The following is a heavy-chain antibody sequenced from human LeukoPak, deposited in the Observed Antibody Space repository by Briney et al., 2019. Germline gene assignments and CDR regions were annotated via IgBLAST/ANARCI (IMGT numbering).Heavy chain of an antibody. D-gene: IGHD6-6*01. CDR2: VSYDGNTK. V-gene: IGHV3-33*06. J-gene: IGHJ4*02. CDR1: AFTFSSYA. CDR3: AKRGSTWDLDY. Sequence: GGSLRLSCTASAFTFSSYAMHGVRDAPGKGLEWMAVVSYDGNTKYYADSVRGRFTISRDNSENTLYLQMNSLRAEDTAVYYCAKRGSTWDLDYWGQGTLVTVSS.